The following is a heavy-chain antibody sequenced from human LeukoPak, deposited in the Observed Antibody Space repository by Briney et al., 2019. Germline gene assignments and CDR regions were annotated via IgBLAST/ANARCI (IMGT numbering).Heavy chain of an antibody. D-gene: IGHD3-10*01. Sequence: KPSETLSLTCAVYGGSFSGYYWSWIRQPPGKGLEWIGEINHSGSTNYNPSLKSRVTISVDTSKNQFSLKLSSVTAADTAVYYCARGLWFGEDGDYWGQGTLVTVSS. J-gene: IGHJ4*02. CDR2: INHSGST. CDR3: ARGLWFGEDGDY. CDR1: GGSFSGYY. V-gene: IGHV4-34*01.